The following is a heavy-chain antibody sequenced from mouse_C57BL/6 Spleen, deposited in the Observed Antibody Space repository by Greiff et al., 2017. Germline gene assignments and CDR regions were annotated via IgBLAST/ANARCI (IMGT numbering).Heavy chain of an antibody. J-gene: IGHJ3*01. CDR3: ARDDGYYGFAY. Sequence: DVHLVESGGGLVKPGGSLKLSCAASGFTFSDYGMHWVRQAPEKGLEWVAYISSGSSTIYYADTVKGRFTISRDNAKNTLFLQMTSLRSEDTAMYYCARDDGYYGFAYWGQGTLVTVSA. CDR2: ISSGSSTI. D-gene: IGHD2-3*01. V-gene: IGHV5-17*01. CDR1: GFTFSDYG.